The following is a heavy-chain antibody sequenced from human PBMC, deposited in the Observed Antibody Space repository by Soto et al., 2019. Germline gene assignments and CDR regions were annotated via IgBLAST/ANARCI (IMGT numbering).Heavy chain of an antibody. CDR2: INAGNGNT. V-gene: IGHV1-3*01. CDR3: ARDSFGTMIVVGRDAFDI. Sequence: ASVKVSCKASGYTFTSYAMHWVRQAPGQRLEWMGWINAGNGNTKYSQKFQGRVTITRDTSASTAYMELSSLRSEDTAVYYCARDSFGTMIVVGRDAFDIWGQGTMVTVSS. D-gene: IGHD3-22*01. CDR1: GYTFTSYA. J-gene: IGHJ3*02.